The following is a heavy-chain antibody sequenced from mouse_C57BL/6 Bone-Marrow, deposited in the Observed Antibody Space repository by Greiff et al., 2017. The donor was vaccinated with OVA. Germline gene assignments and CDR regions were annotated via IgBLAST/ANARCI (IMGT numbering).Heavy chain of an antibody. CDR2: ISYDGSN. Sequence: EVQLVESGPGLVKPSQSLSLTCSVTGYSITSGYYWNWIRQFPGNKLEWMGYISYDGSNIYNPSLKNRISITRDTSKNQFFLKLNSVTTEDTATYYCAREDYFYAMDYWGQGTSVTVSS. CDR3: AREDYFYAMDY. D-gene: IGHD1-1*01. CDR1: GYSITSGYY. J-gene: IGHJ4*01. V-gene: IGHV3-6*01.